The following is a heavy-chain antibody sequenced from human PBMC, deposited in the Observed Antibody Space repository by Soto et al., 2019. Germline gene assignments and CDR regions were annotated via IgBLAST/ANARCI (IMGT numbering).Heavy chain of an antibody. J-gene: IGHJ4*02. CDR3: ASRDIGVTRPLDF. CDR1: VASISDNNW. V-gene: IGHV4-4*02. D-gene: IGHD5-12*01. Sequence: SETLSLTCAVSVASISDNNWWSWVRQPPGKGLEWVAEIYHSGSTNYNLSLKSRVTMSVDMSKKQFTLKLSSVTAADTAVYYCASRDIGVTRPLDFGGQGTLVTVAS. CDR2: IYHSGST.